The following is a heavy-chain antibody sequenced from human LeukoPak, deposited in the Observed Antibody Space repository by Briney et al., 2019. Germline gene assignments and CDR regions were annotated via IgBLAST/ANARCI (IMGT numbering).Heavy chain of an antibody. V-gene: IGHV4-59*01. D-gene: IGHD3-10*01. CDR2: IYYSGST. J-gene: IGHJ2*01. CDR1: GGSISSYY. CDR3: ARRRTTNLWFGELFRNWYFDL. Sequence: SETLSLTCTVSGGSISSYYWSWIRQPPGKGLEWIGYIYYSGSTNYNPSLKSRVTILVDTSKNQFSLKLSSVTAADTAVYYCARRRTTNLWFGELFRNWYFDLWGRGTLVTVSS.